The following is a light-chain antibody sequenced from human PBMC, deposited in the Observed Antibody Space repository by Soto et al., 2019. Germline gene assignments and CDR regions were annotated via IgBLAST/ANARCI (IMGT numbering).Light chain of an antibody. V-gene: IGLV1-40*01. CDR3: QSYDSSLSGWV. J-gene: IGLJ3*02. CDR1: SSYIGAGYD. CDR2: ANS. Sequence: QSVLTQPPSVSGGPGQRVTISCTGSSSYIGAGYDVHWYQQLPGTAPKLLIYANSNRPSGVPDRFSGSKSGTSASLAITGLQAEDEADYYCQSYDSSLSGWVFGGGTQLTVL.